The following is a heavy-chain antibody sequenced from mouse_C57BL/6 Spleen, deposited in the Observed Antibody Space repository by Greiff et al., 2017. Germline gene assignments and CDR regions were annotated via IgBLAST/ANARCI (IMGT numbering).Heavy chain of an antibody. D-gene: IGHD1-2*01. CDR2: IYPGDGDT. V-gene: IGHV1-80*01. J-gene: IGHJ1*03. CDR3: ARSHYYDRYFDV. CDR1: GYAFSSYW. Sequence: QVTLKVSGAELVKPGASVKISCKASGYAFSSYWMNWVKQRPGTGLEWIGQIYPGDGDTNYNGKFKGKATLTADKSSSTAYMQLSSLTSEDSAVYFCARSHYYDRYFDVWGTGTTGTVSS.